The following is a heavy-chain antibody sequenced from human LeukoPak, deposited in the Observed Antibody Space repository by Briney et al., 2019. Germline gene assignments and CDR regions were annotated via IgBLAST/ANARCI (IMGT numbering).Heavy chain of an antibody. CDR3: ARATRDCSSASCYNY. D-gene: IGHD2-2*02. CDR1: GYTFTSYD. CDR2: MNPNSGNT. Sequence: APVKVSCKASGYTFTSYDINWVRQATGQGLEWMGWMNPNSGNTGYAQKFQGRVTMTRNTPISTAYMELSSLGSEDTAVYYCARATRDCSSASCYNYWGQGTLVTVSS. V-gene: IGHV1-8*01. J-gene: IGHJ4*02.